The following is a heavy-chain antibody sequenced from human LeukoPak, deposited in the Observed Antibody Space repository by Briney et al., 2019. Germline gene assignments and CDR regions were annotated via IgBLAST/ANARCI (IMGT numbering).Heavy chain of an antibody. CDR3: ARDLSAAGTINPYNWFDP. CDR2: IIPIFGTA. V-gene: IGHV1-69*13. J-gene: IGHJ5*02. Sequence: SVRVSCKASGGTFSSYAISWVRQAPGQGLEWMGGIIPIFGTANYAQKFQGRVTITADESTSTAYMELSSLRSEDTAVYYCARDLSAAGTINPYNWFDPWGQGTLVTVSS. CDR1: GGTFSSYA. D-gene: IGHD6-13*01.